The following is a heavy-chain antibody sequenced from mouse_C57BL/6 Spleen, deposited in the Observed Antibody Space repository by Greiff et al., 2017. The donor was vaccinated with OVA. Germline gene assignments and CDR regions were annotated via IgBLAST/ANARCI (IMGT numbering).Heavy chain of an antibody. V-gene: IGHV1-82*01. CDR2: IYPGDGDT. Sequence: QVQLQQSGPELVKPGASVKISCKASGYAFSSSWMNWVKQRPGKGLEWIGRIYPGDGDTNYNGKFKGKATLTADKSSSTAYMQLSSLTSEDSAVYFCAREPSYFPYYFDYWGQGTTLTVSS. J-gene: IGHJ2*01. D-gene: IGHD2-10*01. CDR1: GYAFSSSW. CDR3: AREPSYFPYYFDY.